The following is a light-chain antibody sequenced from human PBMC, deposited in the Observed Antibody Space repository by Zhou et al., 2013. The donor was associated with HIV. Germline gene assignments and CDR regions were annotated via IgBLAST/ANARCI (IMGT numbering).Light chain of an antibody. CDR1: QSITNY. J-gene: IGKJ4*01. Sequence: DIQMTQSPSSLSAFVGDRVTITCRASQSITNYLNWYQQKPGKAPKLLIYTASTLQSGVPSRFSGSGSGTDFTLTISSLQREDFATYYCQQSFSTPFTFGGGTKVEIK. CDR2: TAS. V-gene: IGKV1-39*01. CDR3: QQSFSTPFT.